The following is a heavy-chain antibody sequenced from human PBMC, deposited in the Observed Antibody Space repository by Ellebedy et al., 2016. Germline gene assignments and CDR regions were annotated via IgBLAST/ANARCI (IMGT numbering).Heavy chain of an antibody. CDR1: GFNFSGSA. D-gene: IGHD1-1*01. V-gene: IGHV3-73*01. Sequence: GESLKISCATSGFNFSGSAVHWVRQASGKGLEWVGRIRSKVNSYVTAYAASVRGRFTISRDDSKNTAFLQMNSLKTEDTAVYYCTPAYIYTTPWNGYWGQGTLVTVSS. CDR2: IRSKVNSYVT. CDR3: TPAYIYTTPWNGY. J-gene: IGHJ4*02.